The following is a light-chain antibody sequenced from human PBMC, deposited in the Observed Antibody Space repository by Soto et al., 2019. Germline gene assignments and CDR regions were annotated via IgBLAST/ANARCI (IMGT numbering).Light chain of an antibody. CDR2: GAS. Sequence: IVFPQSPGTLSLSPGERPTLSCRASQSVGSSYLTWYQEKPGPAPRLLIYGASNMATVIPDRFSGSGSGTDFTLTISRLEPEDFAVYYCQQFGSSPRTFGQGTKVDI. CDR3: QQFGSSPRT. V-gene: IGKV3-20*01. J-gene: IGKJ1*01. CDR1: QSVGSSY.